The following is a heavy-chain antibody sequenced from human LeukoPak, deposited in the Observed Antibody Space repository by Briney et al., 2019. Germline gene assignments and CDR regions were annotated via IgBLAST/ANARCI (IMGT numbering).Heavy chain of an antibody. CDR3: ASTMSDTIVNYYYYYYMDV. J-gene: IGHJ6*03. D-gene: IGHD3-10*02. CDR2: IIPIFGTA. CDR1: GGTFSSYA. Sequence: SVKVSCKASGGTFSSYAISWVRQAPGQGREGMGGIIPIFGTANYAQKFQGRVTITADESTSTAYMELSSLRSEDTAVYYCASTMSDTIVNYYYYYYMDVWGKGTTVTVSS. V-gene: IGHV1-69*01.